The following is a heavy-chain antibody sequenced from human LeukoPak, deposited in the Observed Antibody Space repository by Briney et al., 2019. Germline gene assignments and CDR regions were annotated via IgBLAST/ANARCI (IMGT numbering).Heavy chain of an antibody. CDR1: GGSFSGYY. Sequence: KPSETLSPTCAVYGGSFSGYYWSWIRQPPGKGREWIGEINHSGSTNYNPSLKSRVTISVDTSKNQFSLKLSSVTAADTGVYYCARGFSGFWEFDYWGQGTLVTVSS. D-gene: IGHD1-14*01. CDR2: INHSGST. CDR3: ARGFSGFWEFDY. J-gene: IGHJ4*02. V-gene: IGHV4-34*01.